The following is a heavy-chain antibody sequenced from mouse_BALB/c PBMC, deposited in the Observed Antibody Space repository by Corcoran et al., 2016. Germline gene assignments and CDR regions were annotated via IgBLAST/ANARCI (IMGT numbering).Heavy chain of an antibody. CDR2: IWWDDDK. CDR3: ARIGGITTGNAMDY. V-gene: IGHV8-8*01. Sequence: QVTLKESGPGILQPSQTLSLTCSFSGFSLSTSGMGVGWIRQPSGKGLEWLAHIWWDDDKRYNPALKSRLTISKDTSSNQVFLKIASVDTADTATYYCARIGGITTGNAMDYWGQGTSVTVSS. D-gene: IGHD2-4*01. J-gene: IGHJ4*01. CDR1: GFSLSTSGMG.